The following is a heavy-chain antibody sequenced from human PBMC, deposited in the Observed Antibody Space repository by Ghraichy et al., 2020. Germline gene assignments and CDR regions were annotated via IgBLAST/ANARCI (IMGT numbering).Heavy chain of an antibody. CDR3: AREGSGWYTEIEYFQH. CDR1: GYTFTSYG. D-gene: IGHD6-19*01. Sequence: ASVKVSCKASGYTFTSYGISWVRQAPGQGLEWMGWISAYNGNTNYAQKLQGRVTMTTDTSTSTAYMELRSLRSDDTAVYYCAREGSGWYTEIEYFQHWGQGTLVTVSS. V-gene: IGHV1-18*01. J-gene: IGHJ1*01. CDR2: ISAYNGNT.